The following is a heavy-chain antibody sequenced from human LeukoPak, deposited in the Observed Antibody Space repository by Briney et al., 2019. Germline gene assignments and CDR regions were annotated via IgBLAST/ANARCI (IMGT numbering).Heavy chain of an antibody. Sequence: GGSLRLSCAASGFSISTFEMNWVRQAPGKGPVRVAMIRSDGSDEYYADSVKGRFTISRDDSNNVVYLQMDSLRAEDTALYSCARDRGVTHLDSWGQGTLVTVSS. J-gene: IGHJ4*02. CDR1: GFSISTFE. CDR2: IRSDGSDE. V-gene: IGHV3-33*08. CDR3: ARDRGVTHLDS. D-gene: IGHD2-21*02.